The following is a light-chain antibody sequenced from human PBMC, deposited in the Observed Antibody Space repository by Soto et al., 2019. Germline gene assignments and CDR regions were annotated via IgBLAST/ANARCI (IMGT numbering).Light chain of an antibody. CDR1: QSISSW. CDR3: QQYNSYPWT. V-gene: IGKV1-5*03. CDR2: KAS. J-gene: IGKJ1*01. Sequence: DIQMTQSPSTLSASVGDRVTITCRASQSISSWLAWYQQKRGKAPNLLIYKASSLESGVPSRFSGSGSGTELTLTISSLQPDDVATYYCQQYNSYPWTFGQGTKVEIK.